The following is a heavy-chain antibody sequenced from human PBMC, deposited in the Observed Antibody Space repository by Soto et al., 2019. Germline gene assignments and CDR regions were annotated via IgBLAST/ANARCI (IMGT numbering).Heavy chain of an antibody. J-gene: IGHJ4*02. V-gene: IGHV1-69*13. Sequence: ASVKVSCKASGGTFSSYAISWVRQAPGQGLEWMGGIIPIFGTANYAQKFQGRVTITADESTSTAYMELSSLRSEATAVYYCARRIDSYGSSYYFDYWGQGTLVTVSS. D-gene: IGHD5-18*01. CDR1: GGTFSSYA. CDR3: ARRIDSYGSSYYFDY. CDR2: IIPIFGTA.